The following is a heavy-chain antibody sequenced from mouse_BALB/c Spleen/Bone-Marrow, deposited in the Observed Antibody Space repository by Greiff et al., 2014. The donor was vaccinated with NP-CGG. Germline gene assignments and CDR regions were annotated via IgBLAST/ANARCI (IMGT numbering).Heavy chain of an antibody. CDR2: INPYNDGT. V-gene: IGHV1-14*01. Sequence: EVKLVESGPELVKPGASVKMSCKASGYTFTNYVIHWVKQKPGQGLEWIGYINPYNDGTKYNDKFKGKATLTSDKSSSTAYMEFSSRTSEDSAVYYCARGGYYGTSLYWYFDVWGAGTTVTVSS. D-gene: IGHD1-1*01. CDR3: ARGGYYGTSLYWYFDV. J-gene: IGHJ1*01. CDR1: GYTFTNYV.